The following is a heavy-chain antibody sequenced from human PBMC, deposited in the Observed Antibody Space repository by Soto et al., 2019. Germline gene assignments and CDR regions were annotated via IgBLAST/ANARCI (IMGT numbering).Heavy chain of an antibody. CDR3: TARGPQQELRSPYDYGMDV. V-gene: IGHV3-15*01. CDR1: GFTFSNGW. D-gene: IGHD1-7*01. J-gene: IGHJ6*02. CDR2: IKSKTDGGTT. Sequence: EVQLVESGGGLVKPGGSLRLSCAASGFTFSNGWMSWVRQAPGKGLEWVARIKSKTDGGTTDYAAVVKGRFTISRDDSNNTLYLEMNSLKAEDTAFYYCTARGPQQELRSPYDYGMDVWGQGTTVPVSS.